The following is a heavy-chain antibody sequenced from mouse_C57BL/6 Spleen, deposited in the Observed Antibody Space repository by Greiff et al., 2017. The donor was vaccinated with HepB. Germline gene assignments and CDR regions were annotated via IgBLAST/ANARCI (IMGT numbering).Heavy chain of an antibody. V-gene: IGHV1-53*01. J-gene: IGHJ4*01. CDR1: GYTFTSYW. CDR2: INPSNGGT. Sequence: QVQLQQPGTELVKPGASVKLSCKASGYTFTSYWMHWVKQRPGQGLEWIGNINPSNGGTNYNEKVKSKATLTVDKSSRTAYMQLSSLTSEDSAVYYCARSKLFYAMDYWGQGTSVTVSS. CDR3: ARSKLFYAMDY.